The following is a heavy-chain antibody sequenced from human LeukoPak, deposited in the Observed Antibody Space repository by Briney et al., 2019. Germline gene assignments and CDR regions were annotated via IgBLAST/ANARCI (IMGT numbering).Heavy chain of an antibody. V-gene: IGHV3-15*01. CDR1: GFTLNNAR. CDR2: IKRETDGGTI. Sequence: GGSLRLSCAASGFTLNNARMSWVRQAPGKGLEWLGRIKRETDGGTIDYAAPVKGRFTISRDDSRNTLYLQTDSLKIEDTAVYYCTTDRYYDNSELQFQHWGQGTLVTVSS. CDR3: TTDRYYDNSELQFQH. D-gene: IGHD3-22*01. J-gene: IGHJ1*01.